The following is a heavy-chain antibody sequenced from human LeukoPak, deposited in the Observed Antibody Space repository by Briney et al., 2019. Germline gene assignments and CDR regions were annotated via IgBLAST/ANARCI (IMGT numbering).Heavy chain of an antibody. CDR1: GYSFTNYY. Sequence: ASVKVSCKASGYSFTNYYMHWVRQAPGQGLGWMGIINPSDGSTSYAQKLQGRVIMTRDTSTSTVYMELSSLRSEDTAVYYCARGRGGGGSSNNWLDPWGQGSLVIVSS. CDR3: ARGRGGGGSSNNWLDP. D-gene: IGHD2-15*01. J-gene: IGHJ5*02. V-gene: IGHV1-46*01. CDR2: INPSDGST.